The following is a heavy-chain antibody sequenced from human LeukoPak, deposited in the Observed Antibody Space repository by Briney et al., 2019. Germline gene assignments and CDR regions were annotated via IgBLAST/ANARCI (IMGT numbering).Heavy chain of an antibody. CDR2: MNPNSGNT. D-gene: IGHD6-19*01. V-gene: IGHV1-8*01. Sequence: GASVKVSCKASGYTFTSYDINWVRQATGQGLEWMGWMNPNSGNTGYAQKFQGRVTMTRNTSISTAYMELSSLRSEDTAAYYCARGLRRGYSSGWSPAAYWGQGTLVTVSS. CDR3: ARGLRRGYSSGWSPAAY. CDR1: GYTFTSYD. J-gene: IGHJ4*02.